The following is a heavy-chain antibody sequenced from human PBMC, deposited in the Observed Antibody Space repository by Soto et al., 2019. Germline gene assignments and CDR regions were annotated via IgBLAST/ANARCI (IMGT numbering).Heavy chain of an antibody. CDR1: GYTFTSYA. J-gene: IGHJ5*02. D-gene: IGHD2-8*01. Sequence: ASVKVSCKASGYTFTSYAMHWVRQAPGQRLEWMGWINAGNGNTKYSQKFQGRVTITRDTSASTAYMELSSLRPEDTAVYYCARARGVLNWFDPWGQGTLVTVSS. V-gene: IGHV1-3*01. CDR3: ARARGVLNWFDP. CDR2: INAGNGNT.